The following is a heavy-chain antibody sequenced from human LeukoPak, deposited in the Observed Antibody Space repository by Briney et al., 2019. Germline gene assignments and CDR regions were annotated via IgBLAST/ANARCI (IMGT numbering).Heavy chain of an antibody. CDR1: GGSFSGYY. Sequence: SETLSLTCAVYGGSFSGYYWSWIRQPPGKGLEWIGEINHSGSTNYNPSLKSRVTISVDTSKNQFSLKLSSVTAADTAVYYCARGRRVAAIWGQGTLVTVSS. CDR2: INHSGST. J-gene: IGHJ4*02. D-gene: IGHD2-15*01. CDR3: ARGRRVAAI. V-gene: IGHV4-34*01.